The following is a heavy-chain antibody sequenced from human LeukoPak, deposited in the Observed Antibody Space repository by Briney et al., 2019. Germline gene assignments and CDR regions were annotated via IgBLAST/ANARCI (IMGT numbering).Heavy chain of an antibody. D-gene: IGHD5-12*01. Sequence: SVKVSCKASGYTFTSYDINWVRQATGQGLEWMGRIIPILGIANYAQKFQGRVTITADKSTSTAYMELSSLRSEDTAVYYCASISSSVDIVATSLDYWGQGTLVTVSS. J-gene: IGHJ4*02. CDR2: IIPILGIA. V-gene: IGHV1-69*04. CDR1: GYTFTSYD. CDR3: ASISSSVDIVATSLDY.